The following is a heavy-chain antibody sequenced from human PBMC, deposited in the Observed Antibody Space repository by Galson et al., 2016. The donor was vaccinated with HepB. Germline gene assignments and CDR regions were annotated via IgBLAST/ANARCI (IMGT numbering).Heavy chain of an antibody. CDR1: GFTFSSYT. V-gene: IGHV3-30-3*01. Sequence: SLRLSCAASGFTFSSYTMHWARQAPGKGLEWVAVIWFDGTNDYYADSVKGRFTISRDNSKNTLYLQMNSLRAEDTAVYYCARGVSKYNSGCYFDYWGQGTLVTVSS. CDR2: IWFDGTND. CDR3: ARGVSKYNSGCYFDY. J-gene: IGHJ4*02. D-gene: IGHD6-19*01.